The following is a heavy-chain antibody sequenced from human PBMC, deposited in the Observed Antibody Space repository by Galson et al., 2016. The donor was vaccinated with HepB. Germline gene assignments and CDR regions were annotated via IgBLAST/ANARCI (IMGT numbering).Heavy chain of an antibody. J-gene: IGHJ6*02. CDR3: ATSGRFAPINYHYYALDV. D-gene: IGHD2-21*01. Sequence: SLRLSCAASGLSFSFSTYNMHWVRQAPGLGLEWVAFLQGDDRDTYYADSVRGRFTVSRDNANNLFYLQMNSLRAEDTAVYYCATSGRFAPINYHYYALDVWGQGTTVTVSS. CDR2: LQGDDRDT. V-gene: IGHV3-30*07. CDR1: GLSFSFSTYN.